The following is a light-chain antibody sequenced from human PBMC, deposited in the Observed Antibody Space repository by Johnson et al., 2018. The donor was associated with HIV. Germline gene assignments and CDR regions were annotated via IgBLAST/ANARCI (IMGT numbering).Light chain of an antibody. CDR3: GTWDSILRTAF. V-gene: IGLV1-51*02. CDR2: ETN. Sequence: QAVLTQPPSVSAAPGQKVTISCSGSRSNIGNNYGSWYQHLQGTAPKILIKETNNRPSGIPDRFSGSKSGTSATLGITGLETGDEAEYYGGTWDSILRTAFFGTGTKVTVL. J-gene: IGLJ1*01. CDR1: RSNIGNNY.